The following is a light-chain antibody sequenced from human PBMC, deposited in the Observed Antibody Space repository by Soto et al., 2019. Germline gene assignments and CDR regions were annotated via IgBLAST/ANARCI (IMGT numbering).Light chain of an antibody. J-gene: IGLJ1*01. V-gene: IGLV2-8*01. Sequence: QSALTQPPSASGSPGQSVTISCTGTSSDVGGYKYVSRYQQHPGKVPKLMIYEVSKRPSGVPDRFSGSKSGNTASLTVSGLQAEDEADYYCSSYAGSNTDYVFGTGTKLTVL. CDR1: SSDVGGYKY. CDR3: SSYAGSNTDYV. CDR2: EVS.